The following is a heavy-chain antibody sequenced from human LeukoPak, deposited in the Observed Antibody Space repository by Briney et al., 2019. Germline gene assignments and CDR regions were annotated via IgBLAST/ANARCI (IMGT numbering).Heavy chain of an antibody. CDR1: GGSISSYY. J-gene: IGHJ4*02. CDR2: IYYSGST. Sequence: SETLSLTCTVSGGSISSYYWSWIRQPPGKGLEWIGYIYYSGSTNYNPSLKSRVTISVDTSKNQFSLKLSSVTAADTAVYYCARGPGPFDYWGQGTLLTVSS. V-gene: IGHV4-59*01. CDR3: ARGPGPFDY.